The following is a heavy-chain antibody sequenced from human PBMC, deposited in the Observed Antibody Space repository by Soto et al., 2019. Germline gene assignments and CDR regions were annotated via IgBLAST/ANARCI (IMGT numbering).Heavy chain of an antibody. D-gene: IGHD5-18*01. Sequence: GGSLRLSCAASGLTFSSYAMSWVRQAPGKGLEWVSAISGSGGSTYYADSVKGRFTISRDNAKNTLYLQMNSLRAEDTAVYYCAKGDRAYSYGRIYFDYWGQGTLVTVSS. CDR3: AKGDRAYSYGRIYFDY. V-gene: IGHV3-23*01. CDR1: GLTFSSYA. CDR2: ISGSGGST. J-gene: IGHJ4*02.